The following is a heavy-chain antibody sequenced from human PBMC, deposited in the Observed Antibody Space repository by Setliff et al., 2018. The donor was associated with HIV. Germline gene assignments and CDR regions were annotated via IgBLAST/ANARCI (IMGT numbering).Heavy chain of an antibody. CDR3: ARGPKISVTYSNYARDNWFDP. V-gene: IGHV4-39*07. CDR1: GGPISTNDYY. Sequence: PSETLSLTCTVSGGPISTNDYYWGFIRQSPGKGLEWIGEINHSRSTKYNPSLKSRVTISLDTSKNQFSLKLNSVTAADTAVYYCARGPKISVTYSNYARDNWFDPWGQGTLVTVSS. D-gene: IGHD4-4*01. J-gene: IGHJ5*02. CDR2: INHSRST.